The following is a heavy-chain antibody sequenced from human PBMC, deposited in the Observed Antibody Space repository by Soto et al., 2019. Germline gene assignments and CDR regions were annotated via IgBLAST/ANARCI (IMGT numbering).Heavy chain of an antibody. CDR2: IIPVFGTP. V-gene: IGHV1-69*12. J-gene: IGHJ6*02. CDR3: ARGDATKIIVTTYYGLDV. CDR1: GGSFSNYG. D-gene: IGHD3-22*01. Sequence: QVQVVQSGAEVKKPGSSVKVSCKASGGSFSNYGISWVRQAPGQGLEWMGGIIPVFGTPHYAQKFQDRVTITADESTSTVYMEVSSLTSEDTAVYYCARGDATKIIVTTYYGLDVCGQGTTVTVSS.